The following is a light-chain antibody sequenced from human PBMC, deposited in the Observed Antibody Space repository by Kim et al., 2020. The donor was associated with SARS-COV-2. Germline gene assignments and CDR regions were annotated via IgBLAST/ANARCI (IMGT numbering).Light chain of an antibody. CDR2: AAA. J-gene: IGKJ3*01. CDR3: QQSYITPFT. CDR1: QRISST. Sequence: ASVGDRVTITCRTSQRISSTLNWYNQKPGRAPKLLIYAAATLQGGVPSRFSGSGSETDFTLTISSLQPEDFVTYFCQQSYITPFTFGPGTKVDIK. V-gene: IGKV1-39*01.